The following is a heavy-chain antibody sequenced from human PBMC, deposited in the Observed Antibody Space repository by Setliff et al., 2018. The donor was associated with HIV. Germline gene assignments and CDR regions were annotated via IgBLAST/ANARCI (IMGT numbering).Heavy chain of an antibody. D-gene: IGHD3-9*01. CDR3: ARQDIPTGYYLSDY. CDR2: INPNMGDT. J-gene: IGHJ4*02. Sequence: VASVKVSCKASGYKFTGHHIQWMRQAPGQGLEWMGRINPNMGDTQYAQKFQGRIIMTRDTSINTVYMELSSMTSDDTALYYCARQDIPTGYYLSDYWGQGTQVTVSS. CDR1: GYKFTGHH. V-gene: IGHV1-2*06.